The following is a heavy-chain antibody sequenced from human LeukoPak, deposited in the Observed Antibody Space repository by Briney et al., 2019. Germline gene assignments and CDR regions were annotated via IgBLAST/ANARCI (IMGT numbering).Heavy chain of an antibody. V-gene: IGHV4-34*01. J-gene: IGHJ4*02. CDR2: INHSGST. Sequence: GSLRLSCAASGFTFSAYSMNWVRQPPGKGLEWIGEINHSGSTNYNPSIKSRVTISVDTSKNQFSLKLSSVTAADTAVYYCARAREMWNRLAYFDYWGQGTLVTVSS. CDR1: GFTFSAYS. D-gene: IGHD1-1*01. CDR3: ARAREMWNRLAYFDY.